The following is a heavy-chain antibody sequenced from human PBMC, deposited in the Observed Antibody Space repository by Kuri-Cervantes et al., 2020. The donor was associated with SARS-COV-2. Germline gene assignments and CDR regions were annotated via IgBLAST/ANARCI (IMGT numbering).Heavy chain of an antibody. V-gene: IGHV3-21*01. J-gene: IGHJ4*02. D-gene: IGHD3-3*01. CDR3: ARDSADFWSGPSDY. Sequence: GESLKISCAASGFTFSSYSMNWVRQAPGRGLEWVSSISSSSSYIYYADSVKGRFTISRDNAKNSLYLQMNSLRAEDTAVYYCARDSADFWSGPSDYWGQGTLVTVSS. CDR2: ISSSSSYI. CDR1: GFTFSSYS.